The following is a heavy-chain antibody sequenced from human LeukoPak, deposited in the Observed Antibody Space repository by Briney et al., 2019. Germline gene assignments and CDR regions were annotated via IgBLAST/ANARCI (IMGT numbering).Heavy chain of an antibody. V-gene: IGHV3-23*01. CDR1: GFTFSSYA. Sequence: PGGSLRLSCAASGFTFSSYAMSWVRQAPGKGLEWVSAISGSGGSTYYADSVKGRFTISRDNSKNTLYLQMNSLRAEDTAVYYCAKSEVLGLQLQSAFDIWGQGTMVTVSS. J-gene: IGHJ3*02. CDR3: AKSEVLGLQLQSAFDI. CDR2: ISGSGGST. D-gene: IGHD5-24*01.